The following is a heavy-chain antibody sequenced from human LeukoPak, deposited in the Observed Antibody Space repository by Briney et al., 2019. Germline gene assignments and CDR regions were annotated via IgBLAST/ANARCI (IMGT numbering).Heavy chain of an antibody. V-gene: IGHV4-59*08. CDR1: GGSIGSYY. Sequence: SETLSLTCTVSGGSIGSYYWSWIRQPPGKGLEWIGYIYYSGSTNYNPSLKSRVTISVDTSKNQFSLKLSSVTAADTAVYYCARQKKTGPDSWYFDLWGRGTLVTVSS. J-gene: IGHJ2*01. CDR3: ARQKKTGPDSWYFDL. CDR2: IYYSGST.